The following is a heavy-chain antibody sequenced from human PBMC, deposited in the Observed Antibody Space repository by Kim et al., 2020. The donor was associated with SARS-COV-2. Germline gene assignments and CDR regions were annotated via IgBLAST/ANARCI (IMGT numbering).Heavy chain of an antibody. CDR1: GFTFSSYA. V-gene: IGHV3-30*04. D-gene: IGHD6-13*01. J-gene: IGHJ4*03. CDR3: ARVSAGQQLDMWGYFDY. Sequence: GGSLRLSCAASGFTFSSYAMHWVRQAPGKGLEWVAVISYDGSNKYYADSVKGRFTISRDNSKNTLYLQMNSLRAEDTAVYYCARVSAGQQLDMWGYFDY. CDR2: ISYDGSNK.